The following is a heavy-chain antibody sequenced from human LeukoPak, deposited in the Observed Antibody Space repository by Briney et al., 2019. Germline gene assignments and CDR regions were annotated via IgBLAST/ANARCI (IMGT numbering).Heavy chain of an antibody. J-gene: IGHJ4*02. CDR3: AKGDCASGSCYFDD. D-gene: IGHD2-8*01. CDR1: GGSISSYY. CDR2: IYTSGST. Sequence: SETLSLTCTVSGGSISSYYWSWIRQPPGKGLEWIGYIYTSGSTNYNPSLKSRVTISVDTSKNQFSLKLSSVTAADTAVYYCAKGDCASGSCYFDDWGQGSQVTVSS. V-gene: IGHV4-4*09.